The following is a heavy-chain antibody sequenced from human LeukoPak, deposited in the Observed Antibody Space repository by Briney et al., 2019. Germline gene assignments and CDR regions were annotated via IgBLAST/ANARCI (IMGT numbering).Heavy chain of an antibody. CDR3: ARVVGIAAAVGWFDP. V-gene: IGHV4-4*02. D-gene: IGHD6-13*01. CDR2: IYHSGST. J-gene: IGHJ5*02. CDR1: GGSISSSNW. Sequence: SETLSLTCAVSGGSISSSNWWSWVRQPPGKGLEWIGEIYHSGSTNYNPSLKSRVTISVDKSKNQFSLKLSSVTAADTAVYYCARVVGIAAAVGWFDPWGQGTLVTVSS.